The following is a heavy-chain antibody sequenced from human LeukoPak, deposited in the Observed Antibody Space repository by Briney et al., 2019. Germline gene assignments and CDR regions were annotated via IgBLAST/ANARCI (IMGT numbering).Heavy chain of an antibody. CDR3: ARLLRNIAAAVYFFDY. V-gene: IGHV5-51*01. Sequence: GESLKISCKGSGYSFTSYWIGWVRQMPGKGLEWMGIIYPDDSDTRYSPSFQGQVTISADKSNSTVYLQWSSLKASDTAMYYCARLLRNIAAAVYFFDYWGQGTLVTVSS. J-gene: IGHJ4*02. D-gene: IGHD6-13*01. CDR2: IYPDDSDT. CDR1: GYSFTSYW.